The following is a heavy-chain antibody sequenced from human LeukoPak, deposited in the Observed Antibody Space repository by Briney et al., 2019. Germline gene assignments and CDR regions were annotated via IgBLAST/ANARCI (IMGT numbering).Heavy chain of an antibody. CDR3: ARGLSGYAWFDP. CDR2: IIPIFGIA. CDR1: GGTFSSYA. J-gene: IGHJ5*02. D-gene: IGHD5-12*01. Sequence: SVKVSCKASGGTFSSYAISWVRQAPGQGLEWMGGIIPIFGIANYAQKFQGRVTITADESTSTAYMELSSLRSEDTAVYYCARGLSGYAWFDPWGQGTLVTVSS. V-gene: IGHV1-69*13.